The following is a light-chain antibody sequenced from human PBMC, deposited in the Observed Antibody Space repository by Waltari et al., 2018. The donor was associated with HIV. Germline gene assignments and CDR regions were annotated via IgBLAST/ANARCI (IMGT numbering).Light chain of an antibody. J-gene: IGKJ1*01. CDR2: LAS. CDR1: QSPTHGNGFKY. V-gene: IGKV2-28*01. Sequence: IGVTQSPRSLPVPSGEPASIPCKSSQSPTHGNGFKYLDWYVPRPGQSPQLLIHLASSRAAGVSDRISATVSGTNFTLTIRKIEASDVGIYYCMQTLQTPWTFGQGTRV. CDR3: MQTLQTPWT.